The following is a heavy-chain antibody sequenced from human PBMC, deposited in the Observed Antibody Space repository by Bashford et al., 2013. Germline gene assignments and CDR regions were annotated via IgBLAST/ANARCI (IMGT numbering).Heavy chain of an antibody. V-gene: IGHV3-72*01. J-gene: IGHJ4*02. CDR2: IRRKTYTT. CDR1: GFTFSDHH. Sequence: GGSLRLSCAASGFTFSDHHMDWVRQAPGKGLEWVGRIRRKTYTTDYAASVKGKFTISRDDSKYSLYLQMNSLKVEDTAVYYCCTGDDFSYWGRGTLVTVSS. D-gene: IGHD3-3*01. CDR3: CTGDDFSY.